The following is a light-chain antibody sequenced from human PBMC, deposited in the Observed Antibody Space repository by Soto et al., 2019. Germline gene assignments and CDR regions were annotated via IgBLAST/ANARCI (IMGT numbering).Light chain of an antibody. V-gene: IGLV1-40*01. CDR3: QSFDSSLSGWV. CDR2: GYT. Sequence: QSVLTQPPSVSGSPGPRVTISCTRSSCNIGAGYDVHWYQHLPGPAPKFLIYGYTNRPPGVPDRFSGSKSGTSASLTITGLQAEDEADYYCQSFDSSLSGWVFGGGTKVTVL. CDR1: SCNIGAGYD. J-gene: IGLJ2*01.